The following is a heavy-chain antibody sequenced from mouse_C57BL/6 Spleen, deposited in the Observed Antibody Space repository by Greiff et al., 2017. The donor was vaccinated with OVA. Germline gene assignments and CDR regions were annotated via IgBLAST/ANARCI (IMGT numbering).Heavy chain of an antibody. J-gene: IGHJ2*01. CDR1: GYTFTSYW. CDR3: ARFDDYDGGFDY. Sequence: VQLQQSGAELVKPGASVKMSCKASGYTFTSYWITWVKQRPGQGLEWIGDIYPGSGSTNYNEKFKSKATLTVDTSSSTAYMQLSSLTSEDSAVYYCARFDDYDGGFDYWGQGTTLTVSS. CDR2: IYPGSGST. D-gene: IGHD2-4*01. V-gene: IGHV1-55*01.